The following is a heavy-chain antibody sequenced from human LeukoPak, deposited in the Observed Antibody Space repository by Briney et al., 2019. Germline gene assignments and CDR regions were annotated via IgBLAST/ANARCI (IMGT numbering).Heavy chain of an antibody. J-gene: IGHJ4*02. D-gene: IGHD6-13*01. CDR1: GGSFSGYY. CDR2: IYYSGST. Sequence: SETLSLTCAVYGGSFSGYYWSWIRQPPGKGLEWIGYIYYSGSTNYNPSLKSRVTISVDTSKNQFSLKLSSVTAADTAVYYCARQGVYSSSWKAKKYYFDYWGQGTLVTVSS. CDR3: ARQGVYSSSWKAKKYYFDY. V-gene: IGHV4-59*08.